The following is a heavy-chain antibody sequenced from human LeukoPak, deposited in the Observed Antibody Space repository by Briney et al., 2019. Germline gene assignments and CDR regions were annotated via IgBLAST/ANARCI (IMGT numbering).Heavy chain of an antibody. CDR1: GFTFSSYG. CDR2: ISYDGSNK. Sequence: PGGSLRLSCAASGFTFSSYGMHWVRQAPGKGLEWVAVISYDGSNKYYADSVKGRFTISRDDSKNTLYLQMNSLRAEDTAVYYCAKDIRQWLVYYGMDVWGQGTTVTVSS. D-gene: IGHD6-19*01. V-gene: IGHV3-30*18. J-gene: IGHJ6*02. CDR3: AKDIRQWLVYYGMDV.